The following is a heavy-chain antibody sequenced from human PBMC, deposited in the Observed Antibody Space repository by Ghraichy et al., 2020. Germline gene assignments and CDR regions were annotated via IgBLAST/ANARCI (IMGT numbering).Heavy chain of an antibody. V-gene: IGHV4-61*01. CDR1: GGSVSSGSYY. J-gene: IGHJ4*02. CDR3: AGRGVSPLY. Sequence: SQTLSLTCTVSGGSVSSGSYYWSWIRQPPGKGLEWIGYIYYSGSTNYNPSLKSRVTISVDTSKNQFSLKLSSVTAADTAVYYCAGRGVSPLYWGQGTLVTVSS. CDR2: IYYSGST. D-gene: IGHD3-10*01.